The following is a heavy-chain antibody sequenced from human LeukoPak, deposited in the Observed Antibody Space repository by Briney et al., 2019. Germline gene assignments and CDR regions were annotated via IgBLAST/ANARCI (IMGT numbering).Heavy chain of an antibody. J-gene: IGHJ4*02. D-gene: IGHD1-26*01. CDR2: IIPIFGTA. V-gene: IGHV1-69*05. CDR3: ARVYSGSSLGDY. Sequence: ASVKVSCKASGGTFRSYAISWVRQAPGQGLEWMGRIIPIFGTANYAQKFQGRVTITTDESTSTAYMELSSLRSEDTAVYYCARVYSGSSLGDYWGQGTLVTVSS. CDR1: GGTFRSYA.